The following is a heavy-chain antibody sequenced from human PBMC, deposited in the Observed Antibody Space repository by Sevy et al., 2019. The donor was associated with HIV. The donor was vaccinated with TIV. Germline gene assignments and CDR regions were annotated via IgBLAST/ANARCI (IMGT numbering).Heavy chain of an antibody. D-gene: IGHD2-2*02. CDR2: INPKSGGT. V-gene: IGHV1-2*02. CDR1: GYTFTDYY. Sequence: ASVKVSCKASGYTFTDYYIHWVRQAPGQGLEWMGWINPKSGGTNYAQKFHGRVTMTRDTSISTAYMELSRLRSDDMAVYYCARVVEPAGIDPYYYGVDVWGPGATVTVSS. CDR3: ARVVEPAGIDPYYYGVDV. J-gene: IGHJ6*02.